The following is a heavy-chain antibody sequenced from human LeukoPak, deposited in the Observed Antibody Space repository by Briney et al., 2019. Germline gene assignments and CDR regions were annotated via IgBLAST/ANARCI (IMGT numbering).Heavy chain of an antibody. J-gene: IGHJ6*02. Sequence: ASVKVSCKASGGTFSSYAISWVRQAPGQGLEWMGGIIPIFGTANYAQKFQGRVTITADESTSTAYMELSSLRSEDTAVYYCARDGKHIAVPGVRYPMDVWGQGTTVTVS. CDR3: ARDGKHIAVPGVRYPMDV. D-gene: IGHD6-19*01. CDR2: IIPIFGTA. CDR1: GGTFSSYA. V-gene: IGHV1-69*13.